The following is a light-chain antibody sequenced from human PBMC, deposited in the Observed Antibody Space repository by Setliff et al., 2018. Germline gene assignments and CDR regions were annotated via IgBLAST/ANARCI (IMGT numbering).Light chain of an antibody. Sequence: QSVLTQPPSVSGAPGQTVTISCTGSSSNIGGGFRVHWYQQLPGAAPKVLIYANTNRPSGVPDRFSASKSGTSASLTITGLRAEDEAEYYCQSFDSSLSGPYVFGTGTKVTVL. J-gene: IGLJ1*01. CDR2: ANT. CDR1: SSNIGGGFR. CDR3: QSFDSSLSGPYV. V-gene: IGLV1-40*01.